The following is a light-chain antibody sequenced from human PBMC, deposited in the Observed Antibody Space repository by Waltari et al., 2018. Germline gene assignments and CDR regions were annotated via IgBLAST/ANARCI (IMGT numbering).Light chain of an antibody. CDR2: RDE. V-gene: IGLV3-1*01. CDR3: QAWDSSSTAWI. Sequence: SYDPTPPPPRSVFPRKKTNIHRFGKKTGAKKCSWFQQRPGQSPVLVLYRDEKRPSGIPERFSGSNSGNTATLTISGTQAMDEADYYCQAWDSSSTAWIFGTGTKVLVL. CDR1: KTGAKK. J-gene: IGLJ1*01.